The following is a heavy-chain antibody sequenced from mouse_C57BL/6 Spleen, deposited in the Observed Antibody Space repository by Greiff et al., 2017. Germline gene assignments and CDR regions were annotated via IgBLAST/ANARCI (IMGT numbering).Heavy chain of an antibody. V-gene: IGHV1-82*01. Sequence: QVQLQQSGPELVKPGASVKISCKASGYAFSSSWMNWVKQRPGKGLEWIGRIYPGDGDTNYNGKFKGKATLTADKSSSTAYMQLSSLTSEDSAVYFCARSGYSKGWDYWGQGTTLTVSS. CDR1: GYAFSSSW. CDR2: IYPGDGDT. J-gene: IGHJ2*01. CDR3: ARSGYSKGWDY. D-gene: IGHD2-5*01.